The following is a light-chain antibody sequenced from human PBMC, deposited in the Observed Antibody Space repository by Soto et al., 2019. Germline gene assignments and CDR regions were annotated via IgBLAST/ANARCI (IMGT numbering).Light chain of an antibody. CDR2: EVN. CDR1: SSNVGSYKL. V-gene: IGLV2-23*02. Sequence: QSVLTQPASVSGSPGQSITISCTGTSSNVGSYKLVSWYQQHPGKAPKLMIFEVNKRPSGVSNRFSGSKSGNTASLTVSGLKVEDGAGYYWCSSGGSPTYVFGTGTKLTVL. CDR3: CSSGGSPTYV. J-gene: IGLJ1*01.